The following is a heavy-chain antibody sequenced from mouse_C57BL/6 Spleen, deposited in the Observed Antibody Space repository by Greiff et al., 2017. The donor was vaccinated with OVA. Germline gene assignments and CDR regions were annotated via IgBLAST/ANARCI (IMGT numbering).Heavy chain of an antibody. Sequence: QVQLKQPGTELVKPGASVKLSCKASGYTFTSYWMHWVKQRPGQGLEWIGNINPSNGGTNYNEKFKSKATLTVDKSSSTAYMQLSSLTSEDDAVYYCARGDYGSSYGYFDVWGTGTTVTVSS. CDR3: ARGDYGSSYGYFDV. V-gene: IGHV1-53*01. D-gene: IGHD1-1*01. CDR2: INPSNGGT. CDR1: GYTFTSYW. J-gene: IGHJ1*03.